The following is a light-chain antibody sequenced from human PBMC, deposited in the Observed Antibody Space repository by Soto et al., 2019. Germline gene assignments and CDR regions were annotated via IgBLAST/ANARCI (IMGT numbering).Light chain of an antibody. CDR3: GAWDDSPNRVV. J-gene: IGLJ2*01. V-gene: IGLV1-44*01. CDR1: SSNIGSNT. Sequence: QSVLTQPPSASGTPGQRVTISCSGSSSNIGSNTVNWYQQLPGTAPKLLIYSNNQRPSGVPDRFSVSKSGTTASLAISGLQAEDEADYYCGAWDDSPNRVVFAGGTKLTVL. CDR2: SNN.